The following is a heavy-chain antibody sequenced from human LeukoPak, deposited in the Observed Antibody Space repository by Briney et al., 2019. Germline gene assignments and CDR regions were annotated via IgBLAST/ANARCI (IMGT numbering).Heavy chain of an antibody. CDR3: ARDLEYSSSSSSAAFDY. D-gene: IGHD6-6*01. J-gene: IGHJ4*02. CDR1: GYSIGSGYY. V-gene: IGHV4-38-2*01. CDR2: IYHSGST. Sequence: PSETLSLTCAVSGYSIGSGYYWGWIRQPPGKGLEWIGSIYHSGSTYYNPSLKSRVTISVDTSKNQFSLKLSSVTAADTAVYYCARDLEYSSSSSSAAFDYWGQGTLVTVSS.